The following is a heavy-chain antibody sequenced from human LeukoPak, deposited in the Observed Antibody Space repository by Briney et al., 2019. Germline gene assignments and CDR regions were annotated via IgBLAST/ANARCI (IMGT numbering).Heavy chain of an antibody. CDR3: AREGLMYSSSWYFDY. D-gene: IGHD6-13*01. V-gene: IGHV4-39*02. Sequence: SETLSLTCAGYGGSFSSYYWGWIRQPPGKGLEGIGSIYYSGSTYYNPSLKSRVIISVDTSKNQFSLKLSSVTTADTAVYYCAREGLMYSSSWYFDYWGQGTLVTVS. CDR1: GGSFSSYY. CDR2: IYYSGST. J-gene: IGHJ4*02.